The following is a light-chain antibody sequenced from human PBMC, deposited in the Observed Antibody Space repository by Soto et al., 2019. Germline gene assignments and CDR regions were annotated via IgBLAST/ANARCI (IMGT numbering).Light chain of an antibody. CDR1: SSNIGAGYD. CDR2: GNS. J-gene: IGLJ2*01. CDR3: QSYDSSDVV. Sequence: QSVLTQPPAVSGAPGQRVTISCTGRSSNIGAGYDVHWYQQLPGTAPKLLIYGNSNRPSGVPDRFSGSKSGTSASLAITGLQAEDEADYYCQSYDSSDVVFGGGTKVTVL. V-gene: IGLV1-40*01.